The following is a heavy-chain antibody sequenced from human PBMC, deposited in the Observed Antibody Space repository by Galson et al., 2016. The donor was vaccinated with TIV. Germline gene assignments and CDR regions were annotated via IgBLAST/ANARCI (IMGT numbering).Heavy chain of an antibody. CDR3: ACNPYFDLRTTHFDF. V-gene: IGHV1-69*01. J-gene: IGHJ4*02. Sequence: KVSCKASGGTSNSYAFSWVRQAPGQGLEWMGGIIPMFPAKYGQKFQDRVTFTVHESTSTAYMELSSLRSEDTAVYFCACNPYFDLRTTHFDFWGQGTLVTVSS. D-gene: IGHD1-1*01. CDR2: IIPMFPA. CDR1: GGTSNSYA.